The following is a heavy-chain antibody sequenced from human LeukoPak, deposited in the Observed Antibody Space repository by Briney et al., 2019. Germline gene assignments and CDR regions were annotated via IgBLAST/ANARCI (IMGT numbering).Heavy chain of an antibody. D-gene: IGHD2-21*01. CDR3: ARDLVMVNTPGDDFDY. CDR2: INEDGSFT. Sequence: GGALRLSCAASGFSFSGYWMHWVRQAPGGGLVWVSRINEDGSFTSYADSVKGRFTVSRDNAKNTLYLQMNSLRAEDTAVYYCARDLVMVNTPGDDFDYWGRGTLVTVSS. V-gene: IGHV3-74*03. CDR1: GFSFSGYW. J-gene: IGHJ4*02.